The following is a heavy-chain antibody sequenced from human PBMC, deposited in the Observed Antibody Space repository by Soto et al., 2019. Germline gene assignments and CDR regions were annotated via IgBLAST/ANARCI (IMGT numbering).Heavy chain of an antibody. J-gene: IGHJ6*03. D-gene: IGHD4-17*01. V-gene: IGHV4-28*01. CDR1: GYSISSSNW. CDR2: IYYSGST. CDR3: ARTPNGTTVTTLGPSYYYYYYMDV. Sequence: SETLSLTCAVSGYSISSSNWWGWIRQPPGKGLEWIGYIYYSGSTYYNPSLKSRVTMSVDTSKNQFSLKLSSVTAVDTAVYYCARTPNGTTVTTLGPSYYYYYYMDVWGKGTTVTVSS.